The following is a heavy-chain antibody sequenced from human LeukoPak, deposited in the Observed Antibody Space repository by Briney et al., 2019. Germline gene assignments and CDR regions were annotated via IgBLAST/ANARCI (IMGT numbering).Heavy chain of an antibody. D-gene: IGHD6-13*01. CDR2: IIPIFGTA. CDR1: GDTFSSYA. Sequence: SVKVSCKASGDTFSSYAISWVRQAPGQGLEWMGGIIPIFGTANYAQKFQGRVTITADESTSTAYMELSSLRSEDTAVYYYARSEPYSSSWYDAFDIWGQGTMVTVSS. V-gene: IGHV1-69*13. J-gene: IGHJ3*02. CDR3: ARSEPYSSSWYDAFDI.